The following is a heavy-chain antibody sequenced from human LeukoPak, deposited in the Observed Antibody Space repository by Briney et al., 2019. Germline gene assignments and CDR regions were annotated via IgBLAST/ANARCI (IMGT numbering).Heavy chain of an antibody. J-gene: IGHJ3*01. CDR2: IYYSGST. D-gene: IGHD1-7*01. CDR3: ARVNLNAIDV. V-gene: IGHV4-59*01. Sequence: PSETLSLTCTVSGGSISSFYWSWIRQPPGRGLEWIGYIYYSGSTNYNPSLQSRVSISLATSKNQFSLKLSSVTTADTAVYYCARVNLNAIDVWGRGTLVTVSS. CDR1: GGSISSFY.